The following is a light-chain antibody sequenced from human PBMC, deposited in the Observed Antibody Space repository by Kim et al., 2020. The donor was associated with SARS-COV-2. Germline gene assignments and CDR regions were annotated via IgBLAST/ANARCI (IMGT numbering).Light chain of an antibody. J-gene: IGKJ2*01. CDR1: QSISSW. Sequence: DIQMTQSPSTLSASVGDRVTITCRASQSISSWLAWYQQKPGKAPKVLIYKASTLESGVPSRFSGSGSGTEFTLTISSLQPDDFATYYCQQYNTYPYTFGQRTKLEI. CDR2: KAS. CDR3: QQYNTYPYT. V-gene: IGKV1-5*03.